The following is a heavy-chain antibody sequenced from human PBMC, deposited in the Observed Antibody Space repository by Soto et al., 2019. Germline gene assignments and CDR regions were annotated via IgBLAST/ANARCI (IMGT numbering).Heavy chain of an antibody. Sequence: PSETLSLTCAVYGGSFSGYYWSWIRQPPGKGLEWIGEINHSGSTNYNPSLKSRVTISVDTSKNQFSLKLSSVTAADTAVYYCARSFVVVPAAIRYYYYYMDVWGKGTTVTV. CDR3: ARSFVVVPAAIRYYYYYMDV. V-gene: IGHV4-34*01. J-gene: IGHJ6*03. CDR2: INHSGST. CDR1: GGSFSGYY. D-gene: IGHD2-2*01.